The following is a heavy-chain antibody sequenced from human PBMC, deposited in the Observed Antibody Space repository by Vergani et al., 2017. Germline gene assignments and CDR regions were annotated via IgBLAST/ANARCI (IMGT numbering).Heavy chain of an antibody. D-gene: IGHD2-2*01. CDR2: IYPGDSDT. V-gene: IGHV5-51*03. CDR1: GYSFTSYW. Sequence: EVQLVQSGAEVKKPGESLKISCTGSGYSFTSYWIGWVRQMPGKGLEWMGIIYPGDSDTRYSPSFQGQVTISADKSISTAYLQWSSLKASDTAMYYCATRYCSSTSCYGGHFQHWGQGTLVTVSS. CDR3: ATRYCSSTSCYGGHFQH. J-gene: IGHJ1*01.